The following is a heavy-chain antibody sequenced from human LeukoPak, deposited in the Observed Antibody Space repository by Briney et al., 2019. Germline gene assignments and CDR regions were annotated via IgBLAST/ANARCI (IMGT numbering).Heavy chain of an antibody. CDR3: ARDSGTTGEVKFDP. V-gene: IGHV4-4*07. J-gene: IGHJ5*02. CDR1: GGSISSYY. Sequence: SEILSLTCTVSGGSISSYYWSWIRQPAGKGLEWIGRIYSSGTITYNPSLKSRVTMSVDTSKNQFSLKLTSVTAADTAVYYCARDSGTTGEVKFDPWGQGTLVTVSS. D-gene: IGHD3-10*01. CDR2: IYSSGTI.